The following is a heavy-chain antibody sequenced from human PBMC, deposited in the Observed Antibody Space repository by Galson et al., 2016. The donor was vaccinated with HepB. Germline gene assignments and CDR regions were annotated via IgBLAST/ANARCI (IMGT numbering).Heavy chain of an antibody. CDR1: GGSFSRYA. V-gene: IGHV1-69*13. J-gene: IGHJ6*02. Sequence: SVKVSCKASGGSFSRYAFSWVRQAPGQGLGWMGGITPMFGTAKYAQKIQGRVTINADETTSPAYRALSSLRSEDPVVYSCARDEGDTSVIPVAVGDSVGYYNNTYYYYYGLDVWGQGTTVIVSS. D-gene: IGHD3-10*01. CDR3: ARDEGDTSVIPVAVGDSVGYYNNTYYYYYGLDV. CDR2: ITPMFGTA.